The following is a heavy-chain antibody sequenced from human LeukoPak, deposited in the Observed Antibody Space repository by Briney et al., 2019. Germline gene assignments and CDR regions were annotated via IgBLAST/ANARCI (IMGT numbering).Heavy chain of an antibody. CDR1: AFTFSSYA. J-gene: IGHJ4*02. V-gene: IGHV3-30-3*01. CDR3: ASDYGGDSNY. CDR2: ISYDGSNK. D-gene: IGHD4-23*01. Sequence: PGGSLRLSCAASAFTFSSYAVHWVRQAPGKGLEWVAVISYDGSNKYYADSVKGRFTISRDNSKNTLYLQMNSLRAEDTALYYCASDYGGDSNYWGQGTLVTVSS.